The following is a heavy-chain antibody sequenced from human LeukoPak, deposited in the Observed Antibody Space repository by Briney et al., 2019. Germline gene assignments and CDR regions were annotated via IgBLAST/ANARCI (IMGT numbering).Heavy chain of an antibody. D-gene: IGHD6-13*01. Sequence: GRSLRLSCAASGFTFSSYAMHWVRQAPGKGLEWVAVIWYDGSNYYHADSVKGRFTISRDNSKNTVYLQMNSLRAEDTAVYYCGRKCSSSWYIDYWGQGTLVTVSS. V-gene: IGHV3-33*08. CDR3: GRKCSSSWYIDY. J-gene: IGHJ4*02. CDR1: GFTFSSYA. CDR2: IWYDGSNY.